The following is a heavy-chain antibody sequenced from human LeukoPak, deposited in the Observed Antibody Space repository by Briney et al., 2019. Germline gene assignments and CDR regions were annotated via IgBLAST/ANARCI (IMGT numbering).Heavy chain of an antibody. CDR1: GDSISNGNW. CDR2: IYHSGRT. CDR3: ARGKEDPSGSYFDY. J-gene: IGHJ4*02. D-gene: IGHD3-10*01. V-gene: IGHV4-4*02. Sequence: SGTLSLTCAVSGDSISNGNWWSWVRQPPGKGLEWIGEIYHSGRTNYGPSLKSRVIISVDKSKNQFSLKLSSVTAADTAVYFCARGKEDPSGSYFDYWGQGTLVTVSS.